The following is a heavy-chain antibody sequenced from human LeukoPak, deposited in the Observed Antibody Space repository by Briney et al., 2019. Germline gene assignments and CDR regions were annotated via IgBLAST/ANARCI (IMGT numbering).Heavy chain of an antibody. Sequence: SETLSLTCTVSGGSISSYYWSWIRQPAGKGLEWIGRIYTSGSTNYNPSLKSRVTMSVDTSKNQFSLKLSSVTAADTAVYYCARGAATSGSYYSPPDYWGQGTLVTVSS. V-gene: IGHV4-4*07. CDR2: IYTSGST. J-gene: IGHJ4*02. D-gene: IGHD3-10*01. CDR3: ARGAATSGSYYSPPDY. CDR1: GGSISSYY.